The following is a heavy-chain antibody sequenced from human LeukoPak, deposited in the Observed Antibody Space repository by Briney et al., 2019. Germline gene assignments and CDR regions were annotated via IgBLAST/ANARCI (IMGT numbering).Heavy chain of an antibody. CDR1: GFTFSSYG. CDR3: AKDVGRSYPGYFQH. D-gene: IGHD1-26*01. CDR2: ISYDGSNK. V-gene: IGHV3-30*18. J-gene: IGHJ1*01. Sequence: GGSLRLSCAASGFTFSSYGMHWVRQAPGKGLEWVAVISYDGSNKYYADSVKGRFTISRDNSKNTLYLQMNSLRAEDTAVYYCAKDVGRSYPGYFQHWGQGTLVTVSS.